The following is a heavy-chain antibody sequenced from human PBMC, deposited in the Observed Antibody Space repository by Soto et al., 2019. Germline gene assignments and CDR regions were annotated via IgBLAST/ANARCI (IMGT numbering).Heavy chain of an antibody. J-gene: IGHJ6*02. CDR2: IYYSGST. CDR1: GGSISSGGYY. D-gene: IGHD3-10*01. Sequence: SETLSLTCTVSGGSISSGGYYWSWIRQHPGKGLEWIGYIYYSGSTYYNPSLKSRVTISVDTSKNQFSLKLSSVTAADTAVYYCARDEVGEFNYYYYGMDVWGQGTTVTVSS. CDR3: ARDEVGEFNYYYYGMDV. V-gene: IGHV4-31*03.